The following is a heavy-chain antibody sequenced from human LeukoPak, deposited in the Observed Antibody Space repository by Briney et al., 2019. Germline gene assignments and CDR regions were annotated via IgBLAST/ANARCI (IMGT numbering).Heavy chain of an antibody. CDR2: ISGSAYST. CDR3: VMLHHYAE. D-gene: IGHD2-2*01. J-gene: IGHJ4*02. V-gene: IGHV3-23*01. Sequence: PGGSLRLSCAASGFRFSTYDMNWVRQAPGKGLEWVSGISGSAYSTYYADSVKGRFTVSRDNSKNTLYLQMHSLRVEETAVYYCVMLHHYAEWGQGTLVTVSS. CDR1: GFRFSTYD.